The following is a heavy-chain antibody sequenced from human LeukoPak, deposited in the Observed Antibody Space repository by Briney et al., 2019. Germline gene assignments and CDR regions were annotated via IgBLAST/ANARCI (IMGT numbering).Heavy chain of an antibody. CDR1: GFTFSSYA. V-gene: IGHV3-30*04. Sequence: QPGRSLRLSCAASGFTFSSYAMHWVRQAPGKGLEWVTVISYDGSNKYYADSVRGRFTISRDNSKNTLYLQMNSLRAEDTAVYYCAREDSSGYYSLFDYWGQGTLVTVSS. CDR2: ISYDGSNK. D-gene: IGHD3-22*01. J-gene: IGHJ4*02. CDR3: AREDSSGYYSLFDY.